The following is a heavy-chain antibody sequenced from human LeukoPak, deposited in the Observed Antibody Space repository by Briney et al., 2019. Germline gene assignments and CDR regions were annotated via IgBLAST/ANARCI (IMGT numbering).Heavy chain of an antibody. D-gene: IGHD3-10*01. CDR2: IYFSGST. V-gene: IGHV4-39*01. CDR1: GGSIGTSHYY. CDR3: AFDGWVRGSHYYMDV. J-gene: IGHJ6*03. Sequence: SETLSLTCTVSGGSIGTSHYYWGWLRQPPGKGLEWIGSIYFSGSTNYNPSLKSRVSISVDTSKNRFSLKLSSVTAADTAVYYCAFDGWVRGSHYYMDVWGKGTTVTISS.